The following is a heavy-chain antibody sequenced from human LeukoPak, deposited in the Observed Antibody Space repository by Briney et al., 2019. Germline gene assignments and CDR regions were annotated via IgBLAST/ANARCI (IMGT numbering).Heavy chain of an antibody. J-gene: IGHJ4*02. CDR3: ARDDSSGYYYFDN. D-gene: IGHD3-22*01. V-gene: IGHV3-7*01. CDR2: INQDGSEK. CDR1: GFTFSNYW. Sequence: GGSLRLSCVASGFTFSNYWMSWVRQAPGKGPERVANINQDGSEKYSVDSVKGRFTFSRDNAKNSLFLQMNSLRADDTAVYYCARDDSSGYYYFDNWGQGTLVTVSS.